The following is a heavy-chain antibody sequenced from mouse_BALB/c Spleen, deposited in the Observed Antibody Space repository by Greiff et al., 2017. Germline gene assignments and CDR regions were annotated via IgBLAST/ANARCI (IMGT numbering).Heavy chain of an antibody. V-gene: IGHV2-2*02. Sequence: VKLVESGPGLVQPSQSLSITCTVSGFSLTSYGVHWVRQSPGKGLEWLGVIWSGGSTDYNAAFISRLSISKDNSKSQVFFKMTSLQANDTAIYYCARSTTMITTGGAFAYWGQGTLVTVSA. CDR2: IWSGGST. D-gene: IGHD2-4*01. J-gene: IGHJ3*01. CDR1: GFSLTSYG. CDR3: ARSTTMITTGGAFAY.